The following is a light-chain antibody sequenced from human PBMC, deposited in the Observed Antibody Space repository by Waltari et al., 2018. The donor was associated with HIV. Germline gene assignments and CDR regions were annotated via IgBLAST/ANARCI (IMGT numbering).Light chain of an antibody. Sequence: DIQMTQSPSSLSASVGDRVTITCQASQDISNYLNWYQQKLGKAPKLLIYDASNLETGVPSRFSGSGSGTDFTFNISSLQPEDIATYFCQQYDNLPLTFGGGTKVEIK. CDR3: QQYDNLPLT. CDR2: DAS. CDR1: QDISNY. V-gene: IGKV1-33*01. J-gene: IGKJ4*01.